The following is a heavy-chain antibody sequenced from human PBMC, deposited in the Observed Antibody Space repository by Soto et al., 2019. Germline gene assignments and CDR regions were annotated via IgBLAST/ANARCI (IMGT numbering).Heavy chain of an antibody. D-gene: IGHD2-2*01. CDR3: ARDGIGSTSCSDY. V-gene: IGHV3-21*01. CDR2: ISSSSSYI. J-gene: IGHJ4*02. CDR1: GFTFSSYS. Sequence: GGSLRLSCAASGFTFSSYSMNWVRQAPGKGLEWVSSISSSSSYIYYADSVKGRFTISRDNAKNSLYLQMNSLRAEDTAVYYCARDGIGSTSCSDYWGQGTLVTVSS.